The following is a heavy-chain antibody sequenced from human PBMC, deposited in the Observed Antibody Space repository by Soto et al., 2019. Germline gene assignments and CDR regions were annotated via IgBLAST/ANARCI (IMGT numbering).Heavy chain of an antibody. CDR2: ISSSSSYI. CDR1: GFTFSSYS. CDR3: ARDVLHYDILTGYYVAWFDP. J-gene: IGHJ5*02. V-gene: IGHV3-21*01. Sequence: LRLSCAAPGFTFSSYSMNWVRQAPGKGLEWVSSISSSSSYIYYADSVKGRFTISRDNAKNSLYLQMNSLRAEDTAVYYCARDVLHYDILTGYYVAWFDPWGQGTLVTVSS. D-gene: IGHD3-9*01.